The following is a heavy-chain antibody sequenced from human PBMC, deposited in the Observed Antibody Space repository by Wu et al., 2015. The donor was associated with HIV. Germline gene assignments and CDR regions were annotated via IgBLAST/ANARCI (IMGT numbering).Heavy chain of an antibody. CDR1: GYTFTGYY. J-gene: IGHJ4*02. V-gene: IGHV1-2*02. D-gene: IGHD6-13*01. CDR3: ARDNSAAAGP. Sequence: VRLVQSGAEVKKPGASVRVSCKTSGYTFTGYYMHWVRQAPGQGLEWMGWIDPNRGDTNYAQKFQGRVVLTRDSSISTAYMDLSSLTSADTAIYYCARDNSAAAGPWGQGTLVTVSS. CDR2: IDPNRGDT.